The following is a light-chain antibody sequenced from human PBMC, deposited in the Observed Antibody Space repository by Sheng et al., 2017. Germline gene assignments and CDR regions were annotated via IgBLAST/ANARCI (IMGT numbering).Light chain of an antibody. CDR2: AAS. CDR1: QAISNY. J-gene: IGKJ3*01. V-gene: IGKV1-27*01. CDR3: QKYNSAPQT. Sequence: DSQMTQSPSSLSASIGDIVTITCRASQAISNYLAWYQQKPGKGPRLLIFAASTLHSGVPSRFSGSGSGTDFTLTISSLQPEDVAIYYCQKYNSAPQTFGPGTKVDIK.